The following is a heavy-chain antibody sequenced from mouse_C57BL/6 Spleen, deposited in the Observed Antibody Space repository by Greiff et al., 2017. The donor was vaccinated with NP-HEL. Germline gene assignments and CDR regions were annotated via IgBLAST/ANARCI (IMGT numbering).Heavy chain of an antibody. CDR3: ARSYGTHYYAMDY. J-gene: IGHJ4*01. D-gene: IGHD2-1*01. CDR1: GFTFTDYY. V-gene: IGHV7-3*01. Sequence: EVKLVESGGGLVQPGGSLSLSCAASGFTFTDYYMSWVRQPPGKALEWLGFIRNKANGYTTEYSASVKGRFTISRDNSQSILYLQMNALRAEDSATYYCARSYGTHYYAMDYWGQGTSVTVSS. CDR2: IRNKANGYTT.